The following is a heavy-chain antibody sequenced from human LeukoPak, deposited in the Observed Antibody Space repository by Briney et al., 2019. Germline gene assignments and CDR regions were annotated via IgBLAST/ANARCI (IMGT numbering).Heavy chain of an antibody. CDR1: GGSFSGYY. CDR2: INHSGST. J-gene: IGHJ5*02. D-gene: IGHD6-19*01. Sequence: PSETLSLTCAVYGGSFSGYYWSWIRQPPGKGLEWIGEINHSGSTNYNPSLKSRVTISVDTSKNQFSLKLSSVTAADTAVYYCAREAYSSGWPPYNWFDPWGQGTLVTVSS. CDR3: AREAYSSGWPPYNWFDP. V-gene: IGHV4-34*01.